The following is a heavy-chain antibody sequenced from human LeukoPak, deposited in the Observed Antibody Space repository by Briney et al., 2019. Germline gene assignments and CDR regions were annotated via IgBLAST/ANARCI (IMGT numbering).Heavy chain of an antibody. Sequence: ASVKVSCKASGYTFTGYYMHWVRQAPGQGLEWMGWISAYNGNTNYAQKLQGRVTMTTDTSTSTAYMELSRLRSDDTAVYYCARGDTMIVVFNWFDPWGQGTLVTVSS. CDR3: ARGDTMIVVFNWFDP. V-gene: IGHV1-18*04. CDR1: GYTFTGYY. J-gene: IGHJ5*02. D-gene: IGHD3-22*01. CDR2: ISAYNGNT.